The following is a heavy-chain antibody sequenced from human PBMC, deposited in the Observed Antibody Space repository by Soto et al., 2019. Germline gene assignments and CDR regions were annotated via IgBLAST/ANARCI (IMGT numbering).Heavy chain of an antibody. D-gene: IGHD6-19*01. V-gene: IGHV3-64D*06. Sequence: RQAPGKGLEYVSAISSNGGSTYYADSVKGRFTISRDNSKNTLYLQMSSLRAEDTAVYYCVKDLIAVAGTYYWGQGTLVTVSS. J-gene: IGHJ4*02. CDR3: VKDLIAVAGTYY. CDR2: ISSNGGST.